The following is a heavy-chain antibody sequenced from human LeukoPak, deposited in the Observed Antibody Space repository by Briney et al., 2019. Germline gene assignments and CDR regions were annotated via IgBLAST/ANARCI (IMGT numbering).Heavy chain of an antibody. CDR3: AKDTLLDYGSGSLNWFDP. Sequence: GGSLRLSCAASGFTVSSSYMNWVGQAPGKGLEWVSLIFSGGGTYYADSVKGRFTISRDNSKNTLYLQMNSLRAEDTAVYYCAKDTLLDYGSGSLNWFDPWGQGTPVTVSS. CDR2: IFSGGGT. CDR1: GFTVSSSY. D-gene: IGHD3-10*01. V-gene: IGHV3-53*01. J-gene: IGHJ5*02.